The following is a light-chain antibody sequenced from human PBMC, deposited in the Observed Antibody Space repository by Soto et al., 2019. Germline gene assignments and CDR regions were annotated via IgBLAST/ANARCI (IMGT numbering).Light chain of an antibody. CDR2: DVS. CDR1: DSDVGVYDF. J-gene: IGLJ3*02. V-gene: IGLV2-14*03. CDR3: SSYTTSSTRV. Sequence: QSALTQPASVSGSPGQSITISCTGSDSDVGVYDFVCWYQQHPGKAPKLMIYDVSNRPSGVSGLFAGSQSGNTASLTISGLQAEDDADYYCSSYTTSSTRVFGGGTKLTVL.